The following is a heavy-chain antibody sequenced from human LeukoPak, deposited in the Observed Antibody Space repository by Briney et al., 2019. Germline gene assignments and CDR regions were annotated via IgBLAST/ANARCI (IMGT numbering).Heavy chain of an antibody. CDR3: SRESWTYFDY. CDR1: GFTFSSYS. J-gene: IGHJ4*02. D-gene: IGHD1-1*01. CDR2: ISSSSTI. Sequence: GGSLRLSCAASGFTFSSYSMNWVRQAPGKGLEWVSYISSSSTIYYADSVKGRFTISRDNAKNSLYLQMNSLRDEDTAVYYCSRESWTYFDYWGQGTLVTVSS. V-gene: IGHV3-48*02.